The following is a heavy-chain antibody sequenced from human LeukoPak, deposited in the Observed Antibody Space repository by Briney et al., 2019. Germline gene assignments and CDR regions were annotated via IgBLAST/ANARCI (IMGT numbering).Heavy chain of an antibody. V-gene: IGHV1-2*06. CDR1: GYTFTGYY. CDR2: INPNSGGT. CDR3: ARGPRLDSSGWYYGAFDI. Sequence: ASVKVSCKASGYTFTGYYMHWVRQAPGQGLEWMGRINPNSGGTNYAQKFQGRVTMTRDTSISTAYMGLSRLRSDDTAVYYCARGPRLDSSGWYYGAFDIWGQGTMVTVPS. J-gene: IGHJ3*02. D-gene: IGHD6-19*01.